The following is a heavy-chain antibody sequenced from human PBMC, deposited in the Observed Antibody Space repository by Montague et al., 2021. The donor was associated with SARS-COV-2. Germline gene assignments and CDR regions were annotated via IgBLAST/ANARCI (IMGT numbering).Heavy chain of an antibody. D-gene: IGHD3-22*01. CDR2: IYYTGNT. CDR3: ARLKRYFDSSGSPSAFDF. Sequence: SETLSLTCTVSGGSITNNIDYWAWIRQPPGKGLECIGSIYYTGNTYYNPSLKSRVTISVVTSKNHFTLKLGSVTAAETAVYYCARLKRYFDSSGSPSAFDFWGQGTKVTVSS. V-gene: IGHV4-39*02. CDR1: GGSITNNIDY. J-gene: IGHJ3*01.